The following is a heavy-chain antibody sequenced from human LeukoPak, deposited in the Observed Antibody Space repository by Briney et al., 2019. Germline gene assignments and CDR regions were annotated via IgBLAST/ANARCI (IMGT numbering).Heavy chain of an antibody. D-gene: IGHD3-10*01. CDR2: IIPIFGTA. CDR3: ARGPLWFKEGYYYGSGDTNWFDP. Sequence: GASVKVSCKASGGTFSSYAISWVRQAPGQGLEWMGGIIPIFGTANYAQKFQGRVTITADESTSTAYMELSSLRSEDTAVYYCARGPLWFKEGYYYGSGDTNWFDPWGQGTLVTVSS. CDR1: GGTFSSYA. J-gene: IGHJ5*02. V-gene: IGHV1-69*13.